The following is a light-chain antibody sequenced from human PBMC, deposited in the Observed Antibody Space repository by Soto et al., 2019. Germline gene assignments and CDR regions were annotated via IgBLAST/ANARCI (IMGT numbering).Light chain of an antibody. CDR2: SSS. CDR3: QQYGRSPLT. J-gene: IGKJ4*01. CDR1: QSLSSDF. Sequence: EIVLTQSPGTLSLSPGERAILSCRASQSLSSDFLAWYQQKPGQAPRLLIYSSSNRATGIPDRFSGSGSGTDFTLTTSRLEPADFVVYYCQQYGRSPLTFGGGTRWIS. V-gene: IGKV3-20*01.